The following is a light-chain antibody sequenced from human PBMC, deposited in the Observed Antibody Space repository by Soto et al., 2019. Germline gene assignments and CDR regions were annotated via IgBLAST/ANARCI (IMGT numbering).Light chain of an antibody. V-gene: IGLV2-8*01. Sequence: QSVLTQPPSASGSPGQSLAISCTGTTSDVGGYNYVSWYQQHPGKAHKLMIYEVNKRPSGVPDRFSGSKSGNTASLTVSGLQAEDEADYYCSSYAGSSNVFGTGTKVTVL. J-gene: IGLJ1*01. CDR1: TSDVGGYNY. CDR3: SSYAGSSNV. CDR2: EVN.